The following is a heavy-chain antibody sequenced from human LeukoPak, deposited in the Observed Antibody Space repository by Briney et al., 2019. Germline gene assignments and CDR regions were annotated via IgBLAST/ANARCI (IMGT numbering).Heavy chain of an antibody. CDR3: AKIYYDSSGYYFFIGWEVGYYFDY. J-gene: IGHJ4*02. CDR2: ISGSGGST. D-gene: IGHD3-22*01. Sequence: PGGSLRLSCAASGFTFSSYAMSWVRQAPGKGLEWVSAISGSGGSTYYADSVKGRFTISRDNSKSTLYLQMNSLRAEDTAVYYCAKIYYDSSGYYFFIGWEVGYYFDYWGQGTLVTVSS. V-gene: IGHV3-23*01. CDR1: GFTFSSYA.